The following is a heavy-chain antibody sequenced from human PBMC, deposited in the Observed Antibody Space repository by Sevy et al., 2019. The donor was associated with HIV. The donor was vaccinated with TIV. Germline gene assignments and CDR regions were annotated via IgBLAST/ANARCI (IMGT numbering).Heavy chain of an antibody. D-gene: IGHD6-13*01. CDR1: GYRFTGYY. Sequence: ASVKVSCKASGYRFTGYYMHWVRQAPGQGLEWMGWINPHSGGTNSAQKFQGRVTLTRETSISTAYMELSRLRFDDPAVYYCARDAAIAAQGELDPWGQGTLVTVSS. V-gene: IGHV1-2*02. J-gene: IGHJ5*02. CDR2: INPHSGGT. CDR3: ARDAAIAAQGELDP.